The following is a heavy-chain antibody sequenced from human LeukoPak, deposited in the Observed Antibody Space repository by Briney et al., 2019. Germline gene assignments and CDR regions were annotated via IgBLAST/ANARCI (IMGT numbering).Heavy chain of an antibody. Sequence: SETLSLTCTVSGGSISSSSYYWGWIRQPPGKGLEWIGSIYYSGSTYYNPSLKSRVTISVDTSKNQFSLKLSSVTAADTAVYYCVRVIGAPNYYYYMDVWGKGTTVTVSS. D-gene: IGHD3-22*01. J-gene: IGHJ6*03. CDR1: GGSISSSSYY. V-gene: IGHV4-39*07. CDR3: VRVIGAPNYYYYMDV. CDR2: IYYSGST.